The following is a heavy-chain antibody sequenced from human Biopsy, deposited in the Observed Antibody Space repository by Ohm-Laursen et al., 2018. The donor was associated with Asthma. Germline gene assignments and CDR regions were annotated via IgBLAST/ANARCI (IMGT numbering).Heavy chain of an antibody. CDR2: IYSGGTS. V-gene: IGHV3-53*01. D-gene: IGHD3-16*02. CDR1: GFTVSRDH. CDR3: ARGGSRDLWGTYRYPWDY. Sequence: SLRLSCAASGFTVSRDHMFWVRQAPGKGLEWVSVIYSGGTSDTADSVRGRFTISRDFYKDTLYLQMNSLRAEDTAVYYCARGGSRDLWGTYRYPWDYWGQGTLVTVSS. J-gene: IGHJ4*02.